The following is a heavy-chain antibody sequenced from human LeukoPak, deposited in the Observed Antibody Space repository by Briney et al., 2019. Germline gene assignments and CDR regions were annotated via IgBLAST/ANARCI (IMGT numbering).Heavy chain of an antibody. J-gene: IGHJ3*02. CDR1: GFTFSSYA. D-gene: IGHD7-27*01. CDR3: AKVHWGWGWPDAFDI. CDR2: ISGSGGST. V-gene: IGHV3-23*01. Sequence: GGSLRLSWAASGFTFSSYAMSWVRQAPGKGLEWVSAISGSGGSTYYADSVKGRFTISRDNSKNTLYLQMNSLRAEDTAVYYCAKVHWGWGWPDAFDIWGQGTMVTVSS.